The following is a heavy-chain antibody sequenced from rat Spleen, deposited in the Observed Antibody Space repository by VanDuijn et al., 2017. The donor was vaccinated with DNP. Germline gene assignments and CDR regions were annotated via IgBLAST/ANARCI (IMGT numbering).Heavy chain of an antibody. CDR2: INMAGST. CDR1: GYSITSCCR. J-gene: IGHJ2*01. Sequence: EVQLQESGPGLVEPSQSLSLTCSVTGYSITSCCRWTWIRKFPGHKREWRGNINMAGSTNSNPSLKGLTSITSDTSKNQFFLQVKSVTTEDTATYYCARGDILRSFDYWGQGVMVTVSS. CDR3: ARGDILRSFDY. D-gene: IGHD1-6*01. V-gene: IGHV3-3*01.